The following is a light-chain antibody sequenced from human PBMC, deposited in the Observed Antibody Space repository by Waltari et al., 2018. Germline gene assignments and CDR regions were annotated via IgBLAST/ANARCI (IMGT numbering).Light chain of an antibody. CDR1: QSVSRS. V-gene: IGKV3-20*01. J-gene: IGKJ1*01. Sequence: EIVLKQSPGTLSLSSGDRATLSCRASQSVSRSLAWYQQKHGQAPRLLIYDASTRATGIPDRFSGSGSGTDFSLTISRLEPEDFAVYYCQKYVSLPATFGQGTKVEIK. CDR3: QKYVSLPAT. CDR2: DAS.